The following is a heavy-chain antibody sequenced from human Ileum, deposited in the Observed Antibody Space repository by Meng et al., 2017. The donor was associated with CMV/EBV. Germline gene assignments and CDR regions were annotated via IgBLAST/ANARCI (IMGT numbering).Heavy chain of an antibody. J-gene: IGHJ4*02. V-gene: IGHV4-31*03. CDR1: GGSISSGGYY. CDR2: IYYSGST. CDR3: ASYSNRGGYVSPYDY. D-gene: IGHD5-12*01. Sequence: SETLSLTCTVSGGSISSGGYYWSWIRQHPGKGLEWIGYIYYSGSTYYNPSLKSRVTISVDTSKNQFSLKLSSVTAADTAVYYCASYSNRGGYVSPYDYWGQATLVTVSS.